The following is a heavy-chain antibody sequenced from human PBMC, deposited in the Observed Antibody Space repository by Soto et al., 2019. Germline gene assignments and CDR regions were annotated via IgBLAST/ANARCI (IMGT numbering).Heavy chain of an antibody. Sequence: GGSLRLSCVASGFTFSSYDMHWVRQATGKGLEWVSGIGIVGDTYYPGSVKGRFNISRENAKNSLYLQMNSLRAGDTAIYYCARVATAGGDYGRDVWGQGTTVTVSS. V-gene: IGHV3-13*01. CDR2: IGIVGDT. J-gene: IGHJ6*02. CDR3: ARVATAGGDYGRDV. CDR1: GFTFSSYD. D-gene: IGHD4-17*01.